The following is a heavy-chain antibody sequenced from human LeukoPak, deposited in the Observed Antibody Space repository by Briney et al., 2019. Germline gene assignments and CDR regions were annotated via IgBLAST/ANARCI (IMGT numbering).Heavy chain of an antibody. CDR1: GFTFSTYW. J-gene: IGHJ4*02. V-gene: IGHV3-74*01. D-gene: IGHD4-23*01. CDR2: ISSDGSIA. CDR3: ARADYGGNSDFHY. Sequence: PGGPLRLSCAASGFTFSTYWMHWVRQAPGKGLVWVSRISSDGSIAINADSVEGRFTVSRDNAKNTLYLQMNSLRVEDTAVYYCARADYGGNSDFHYWGQGTLVTVSS.